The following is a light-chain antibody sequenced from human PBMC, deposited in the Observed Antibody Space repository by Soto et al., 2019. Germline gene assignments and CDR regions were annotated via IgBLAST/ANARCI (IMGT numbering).Light chain of an antibody. J-gene: IGKJ2*01. Sequence: DIQMTQSPPSLSASVGDRVTITCRASQAISNFAAWYQQKAGKAPSLLIYEASTLQSGVPSRFSGRGSGTAFTLTISSLQPEDVATYFCQNYNGAPYAFGQGTKLEIK. CDR2: EAS. CDR3: QNYNGAPYA. CDR1: QAISNF. V-gene: IGKV1-27*01.